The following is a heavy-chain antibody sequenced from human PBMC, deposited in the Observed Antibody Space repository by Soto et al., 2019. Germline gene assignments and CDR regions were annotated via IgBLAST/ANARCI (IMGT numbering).Heavy chain of an antibody. J-gene: IGHJ6*02. CDR2: IWYDGSNK. CDR1: AFTFSGYG. V-gene: IGHV3-33*01. Sequence: GGSLRLSCAPSAFTFSGYGMHWVRQAPGKGLEWVAVIWYDGSNKYYADSVKGRFTISRDNSKNTLYLQMNSLRAEDTAVYYCARGAAAVPDYYYYYGMDVWGQGTTVTVSS. D-gene: IGHD6-13*01. CDR3: ARGAAAVPDYYYYYGMDV.